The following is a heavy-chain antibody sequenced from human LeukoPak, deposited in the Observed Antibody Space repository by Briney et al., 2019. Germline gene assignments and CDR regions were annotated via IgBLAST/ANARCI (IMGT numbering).Heavy chain of an antibody. V-gene: IGHV4-59*01. CDR3: ARNHLGDFDY. CDR1: GGSISSYY. CDR2: IYYSGRT. J-gene: IGHJ4*02. Sequence: SETLCLTCTVSGGSISSYYWSWIRQPPGKGLEWIGYIYYSGRTNYNPSLKSRVTISVDTSKNQFSLKLSSVTAADTAVYYCARNHLGDFDYWGQGTLVTVSS.